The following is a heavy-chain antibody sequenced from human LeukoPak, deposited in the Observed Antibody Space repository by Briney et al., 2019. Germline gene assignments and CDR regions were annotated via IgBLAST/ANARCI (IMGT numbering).Heavy chain of an antibody. CDR3: AASTYYYDSSGWKWDAFDI. Sequence: ASVKVSCKASGFTFTSSAMQWVRQARGQRLEWIGWIVVGSGNTNYAQKFQERVTITRDMSTSTAYMELSSLRSEDTAVYYCAASTYYYDSSGWKWDAFDIWGQGTMVTVSS. CDR1: GFTFTSSA. CDR2: IVVGSGNT. V-gene: IGHV1-58*02. D-gene: IGHD3-22*01. J-gene: IGHJ3*02.